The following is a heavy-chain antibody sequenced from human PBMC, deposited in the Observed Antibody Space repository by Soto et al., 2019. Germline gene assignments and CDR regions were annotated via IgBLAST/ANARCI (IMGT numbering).Heavy chain of an antibody. CDR2: INHVGGT. CDR1: GGFLSESY. CDR3: VRIRYQLPSSVLWLDP. J-gene: IGHJ5*02. Sequence: SYTLSLTCAVYGGFLSESYWTWIRQPPGKGLEWIGEINHVGGTNYNPSLKSRVTMSVDTSQNQFSLRLISVTAAETAMYFCVRIRYQLPSSVLWLDPWGQGTPVTVSS. V-gene: IGHV4-34*01. D-gene: IGHD3-16*01.